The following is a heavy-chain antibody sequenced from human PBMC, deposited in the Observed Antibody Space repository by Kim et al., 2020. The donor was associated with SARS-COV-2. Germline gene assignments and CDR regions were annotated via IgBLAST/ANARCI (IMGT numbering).Heavy chain of an antibody. CDR1: GFTFSSYA. D-gene: IGHD2-21*02. CDR2: ISGSGGST. CDR3: AKDREAYCGGDCYSSYFDY. V-gene: IGHV3-23*01. Sequence: GGSLRLSCAASGFTFSSYAMSWVRQAPGKGLEWVSAISGSGGSTYYADSVKGRFTISRDNSKNTLYLQMNSLRAEDTAVYYCAKDREAYCGGDCYSSYFDYWGQGTLVTVSS. J-gene: IGHJ4*02.